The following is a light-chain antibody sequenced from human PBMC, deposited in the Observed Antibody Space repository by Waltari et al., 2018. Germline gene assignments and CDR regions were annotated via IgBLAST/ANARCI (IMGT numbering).Light chain of an antibody. J-gene: IGLJ2*01. Sequence: SSELTPAPAVSVALAQTVRITCQGDSLRTYYTGWYTQKPGQAPVLVLYGQNNRPSGIPDRFSGSSSGNTASLTITGSQAEDEADYYCNSRDSSGGHLDVIFGGGTKLTVL. V-gene: IGLV3-19*01. CDR2: GQN. CDR1: SLRTYY. CDR3: NSRDSSGGHLDVI.